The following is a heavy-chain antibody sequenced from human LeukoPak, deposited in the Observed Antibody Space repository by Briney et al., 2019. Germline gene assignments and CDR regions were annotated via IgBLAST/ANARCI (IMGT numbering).Heavy chain of an antibody. CDR2: ISGSGGST. CDR3: AKRTEDNRLREYYDFWSGYPASEGWYFDL. D-gene: IGHD3-3*01. V-gene: IGHV3-23*01. J-gene: IGHJ2*01. Sequence: GGSLRLSCAASGFTFSSYAMSWVRQAPGKGLEWVSAISGSGGSTYYADSVKGRFTISRDNSKNTLYLQMNSLRAEDTAVYYCAKRTEDNRLREYYDFWSGYPASEGWYFDLWGRGTLVTVSS. CDR1: GFTFSSYA.